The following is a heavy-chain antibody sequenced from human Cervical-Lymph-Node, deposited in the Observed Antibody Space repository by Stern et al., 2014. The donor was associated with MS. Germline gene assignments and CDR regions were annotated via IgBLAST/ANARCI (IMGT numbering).Heavy chain of an antibody. V-gene: IGHV1-69*09. CDR2: IIAMFGIA. CDR3: ARDDSSMRYGLDV. CDR1: GGTFSSYT. Sequence: QVQLVQSGAEVKKPGSSVKVSCKASGGTFSSYTISWVRQAPGQGLEWMGRIIAMFGIANYAQNFQGRVTISADTSTSTAYIELSSLRSEDTAVYYCARDDSSMRYGLDVWGQGTTVTVSS. J-gene: IGHJ6*02.